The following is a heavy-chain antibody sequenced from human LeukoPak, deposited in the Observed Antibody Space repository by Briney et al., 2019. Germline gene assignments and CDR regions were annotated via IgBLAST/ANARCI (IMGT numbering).Heavy chain of an antibody. V-gene: IGHV3-7*01. Sequence: GGSLRLSCAASGFTFSSYWMSWVRQAPGKGLEWVANIKQDGSEKYYVDSVKGRFTISRDNAKNSLYLQMNSLRAEDTAVYYCARDRRGGDFWSGYYGNDAFDIWGQGTMVTVSS. CDR3: ARDRRGGDFWSGYYGNDAFDI. D-gene: IGHD3-3*01. J-gene: IGHJ3*02. CDR1: GFTFSSYW. CDR2: IKQDGSEK.